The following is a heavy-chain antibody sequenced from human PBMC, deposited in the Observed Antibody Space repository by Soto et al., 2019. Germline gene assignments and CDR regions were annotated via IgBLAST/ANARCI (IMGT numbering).Heavy chain of an antibody. CDR2: ISAYNGDA. CDR1: GYTFTSFG. D-gene: IGHD2-15*01. V-gene: IGHV1-18*01. J-gene: IGHJ4*02. Sequence: QVQLVQSGAEVKKPGASVKVSCKASGYTFTSFGISWVRQAPGQGLEYMGWISAYNGDATYAQKFQDRVTMTRDTSTSTAYMELRSLRSDGTAVYYCARGRWQLNYWGQGTLVTVSS. CDR3: ARGRWQLNY.